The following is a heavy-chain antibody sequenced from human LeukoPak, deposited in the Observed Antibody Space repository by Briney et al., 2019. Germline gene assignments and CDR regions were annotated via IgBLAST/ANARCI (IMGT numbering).Heavy chain of an antibody. CDR2: IYYSGST. J-gene: IGHJ4*02. CDR3: ARARRRSGWYDY. CDR1: GGSISSYY. D-gene: IGHD6-19*01. Sequence: PSETLSLTCTVSGGSISSYYWSWIRQPPGKGLEWIGYIYYSGSTNYNPSLKSRVTISVDTSKNQFSLKLSSVTAADTAVYYCARARRRSGWYDYWGQGTLVTVSS. V-gene: IGHV4-59*01.